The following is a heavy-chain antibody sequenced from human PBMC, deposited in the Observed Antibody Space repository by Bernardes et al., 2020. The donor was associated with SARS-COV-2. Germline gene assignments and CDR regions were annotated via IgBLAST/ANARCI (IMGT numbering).Heavy chain of an antibody. V-gene: IGHV1-18*01. CDR1: GYTFNNFG. CDR3: ARESIVWSNAFDY. Sequence: ASVKVSCKTSGYTFNNFGISWVRQAPGQGLEWMGWISGYNGDTNYAQKLQGRVTMTTDTSTSTAYMELTSLRSDDTAVYYCARESIVWSNAFDYWGQGTLVTVSS. J-gene: IGHJ4*02. D-gene: IGHD3-22*01. CDR2: ISGYNGDT.